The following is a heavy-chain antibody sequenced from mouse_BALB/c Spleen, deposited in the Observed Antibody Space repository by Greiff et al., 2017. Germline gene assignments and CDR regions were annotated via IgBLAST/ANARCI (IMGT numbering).Heavy chain of an antibody. CDR3: AREWDIYAMDY. J-gene: IGHJ4*01. CDR2: ISSGSSTI. D-gene: IGHD3-3*01. CDR1: GFTFSSFG. Sequence: EVKLQESGGGLVQPGGSRKLSCAASGFTFSSFGMHWVRQAPEKGLEWVAYISSGSSTIYYADTVKGRFTISRDNPKNTLFLQMTSLRSEDTAMYYCAREWDIYAMDYWGQGTSVTVSS. V-gene: IGHV5-17*02.